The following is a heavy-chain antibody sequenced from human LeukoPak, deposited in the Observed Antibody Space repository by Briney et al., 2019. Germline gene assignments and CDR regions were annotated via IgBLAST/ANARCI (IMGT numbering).Heavy chain of an antibody. D-gene: IGHD4-23*01. CDR3: ASSVVTRGRASDI. Sequence: ASVKVSCKASGYTFTSYDINWVRQATGQGLEWMGWINPNSGGTNYAQKFQGRVTMTRDTSISTAYMELSRLRSDDTAVYYCASSVVTRGRASDIWGQGTMVTVSS. V-gene: IGHV1-2*02. J-gene: IGHJ3*02. CDR1: GYTFTSYD. CDR2: INPNSGGT.